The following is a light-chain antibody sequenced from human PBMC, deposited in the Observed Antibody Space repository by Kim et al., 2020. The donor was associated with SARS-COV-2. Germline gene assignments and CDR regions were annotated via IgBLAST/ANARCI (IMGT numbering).Light chain of an antibody. CDR1: QSVTS. CDR3: QQYDSSPLT. CDR2: GAS. Sequence: EIVLTQSPGTLSLSPGERATLSCRASQSVTSPPRLLIHGASNRATGIPDRFSGSGSGTDFTLTISRLEPDDFAVYFCQQYDSSPLTFGGGTKVDIK. J-gene: IGKJ4*01. V-gene: IGKV3-20*01.